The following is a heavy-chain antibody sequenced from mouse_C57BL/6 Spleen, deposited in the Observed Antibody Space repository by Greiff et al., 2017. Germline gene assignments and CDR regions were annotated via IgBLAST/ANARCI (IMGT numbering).Heavy chain of an antibody. V-gene: IGHV1-54*01. CDR1: GYAFTNYL. CDR2: INPGSGGT. D-gene: IGHD1-1*01. Sequence: QVQLQQPGTELVKPGTSVKVSCKASGYAFTNYLIEWVKQRPGQGLEWIGVINPGSGGTNYNEKFKGKATLTADKSSSTAYMQLSSLTSEDSAVYFCARGSYYGTLCYWGQGTLVTVSA. CDR3: ARGSYYGTLCY. J-gene: IGHJ3*01.